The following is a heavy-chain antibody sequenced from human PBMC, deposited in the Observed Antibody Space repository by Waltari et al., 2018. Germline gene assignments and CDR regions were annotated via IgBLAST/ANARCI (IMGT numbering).Heavy chain of an antibody. CDR1: GGSISSSSYY. CDR3: ARLPYSSSHYYYYYMDV. D-gene: IGHD6-6*01. Sequence: QLQLQESGPGLVKPSETLSLTCTVSGGSISSSSYYWGWIRQPPGKGLEWIGSIYYSGSTYSNPSLKSRVTISVDTSKNQFSLKLSSVTAADTAVYYCARLPYSSSHYYYYYMDVWGKGTTVTVSS. J-gene: IGHJ6*03. CDR2: IYYSGST. V-gene: IGHV4-39*01.